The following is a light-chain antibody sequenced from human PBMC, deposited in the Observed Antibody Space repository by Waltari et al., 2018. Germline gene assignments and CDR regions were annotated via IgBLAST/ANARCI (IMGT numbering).Light chain of an antibody. CDR2: YAD. CDR3: AAWDDSLNGWV. V-gene: IGLV1-36*01. Sequence: QPVLTQPPSVSEAPRQRLTIPCSRRSSTTRKTPVNRYQPHPGTPPKLLIYYADLLPSVVSDRFSGSKSGTSASLAICGLQSEDEADYYCAAWDDSLNGWVFGGGTKLTVL. J-gene: IGLJ3*02. CDR1: SSTTRKTP.